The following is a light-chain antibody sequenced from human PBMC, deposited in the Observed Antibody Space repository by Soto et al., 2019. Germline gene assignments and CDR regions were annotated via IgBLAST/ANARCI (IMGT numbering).Light chain of an antibody. V-gene: IGKV1-5*03. CDR3: QHDISDSPA. Sequence: DIQMTQSPSTRSGSVGDRVTITCRASQTISSWLAWYQQKPGKAPTLLIYKASTLKSGVPSRFSGCGSGRKATLTISSPPPHDPATPFRQHDISDSPAFGQGTQVEIK. CDR2: KAS. CDR1: QTISSW. J-gene: IGKJ1*01.